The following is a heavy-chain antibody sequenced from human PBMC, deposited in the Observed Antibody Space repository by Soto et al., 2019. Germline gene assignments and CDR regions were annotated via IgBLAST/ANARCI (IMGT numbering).Heavy chain of an antibody. D-gene: IGHD3-3*01. Sequence: GASVKVSCKASGYTFTSYYMHWVRQAPGQGLEWMGIINPSGGSTSYAQKFQGRVTMTRDTSTSTVYMELSSLRSEDTAVYYCARAYPDFWSGYPNYYYYYMDVWGKGTTVTVSS. CDR1: GYTFTSYY. CDR2: INPSGGST. V-gene: IGHV1-46*03. CDR3: ARAYPDFWSGYPNYYYYYMDV. J-gene: IGHJ6*03.